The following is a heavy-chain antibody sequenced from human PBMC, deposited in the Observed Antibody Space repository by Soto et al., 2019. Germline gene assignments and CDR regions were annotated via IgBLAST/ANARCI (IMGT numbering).Heavy chain of an antibody. V-gene: IGHV3-11*06. J-gene: IGHJ6*03. D-gene: IGHD2-15*01. Sequence: GGSLRLSCVASGFSFSDYSMTWMRQAPGGGLDFVAFISNIDYADSVKGRFTISRDNAKNSLFLQMNSLRAEDTALYYCARTETPRYYYFYFMDVWAKGTTVTVSS. CDR2: ISNI. CDR3: ARTETPRYYYFYFMDV. CDR1: GFSFSDYS.